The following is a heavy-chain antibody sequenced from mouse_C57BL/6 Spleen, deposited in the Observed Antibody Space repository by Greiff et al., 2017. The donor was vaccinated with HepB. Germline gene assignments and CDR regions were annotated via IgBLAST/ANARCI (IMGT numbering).Heavy chain of an antibody. CDR1: GYTFTSYW. V-gene: IGHV1-55*01. Sequence: VQLQQSGAELVKPGASVKMSCKASGYTFTSYWITWVKQRPGQGLAWIGDIYPGSGSTNYNEKFKSKATLTVDTSSSPADMQLSSLTSEYSAVYYCARSDWAYWGQGTRVTVSA. J-gene: IGHJ3*01. CDR3: ARSDWAY. CDR2: IYPGSGST.